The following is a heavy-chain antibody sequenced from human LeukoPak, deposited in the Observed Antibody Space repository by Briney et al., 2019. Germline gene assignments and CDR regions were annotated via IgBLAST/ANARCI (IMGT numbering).Heavy chain of an antibody. CDR1: GYTFTSYG. CDR3: ASAKDMSLGYFDY. D-gene: IGHD2-15*01. CDR2: INPNSGGT. J-gene: IGHJ4*02. Sequence: GASVKVSCKASGYTFTSYGISWVRQAPGQGLEWMGWINPNSGGTNYAQKFQGRVTMTRDTSISTAYMELSRLRSDDTAVYYCASAKDMSLGYFDYWGQGTLVTVSS. V-gene: IGHV1-2*02.